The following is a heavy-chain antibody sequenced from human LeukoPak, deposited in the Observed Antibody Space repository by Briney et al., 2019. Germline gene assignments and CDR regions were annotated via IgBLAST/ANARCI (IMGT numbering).Heavy chain of an antibody. CDR3: AKDEGPQPHYYSYMDV. Sequence: PGGSLRLSCAASGFTFSSYSMNWVRQAPGKGLEWVSSISNSSSYIYYADSVKGRFTISRDNSKNTLYVQINTLRAEDTAIYYCAKDEGPQPHYYSYMDVWGKGTTVTISS. CDR1: GFTFSSYS. D-gene: IGHD2-2*01. V-gene: IGHV3-21*04. CDR2: ISNSSSYI. J-gene: IGHJ6*03.